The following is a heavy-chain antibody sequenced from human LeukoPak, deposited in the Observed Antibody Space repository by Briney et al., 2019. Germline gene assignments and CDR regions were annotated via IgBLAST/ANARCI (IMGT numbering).Heavy chain of an antibody. CDR3: PRDNDSSGYYDY. CDR2: IYYSGST. CDR1: GGSISSGDYY. D-gene: IGHD3-22*01. Sequence: SETLSLTCTVSGGSISSGDYYWSWIRQPPGKGLEWIGYIYYSGSTYYNPSLKSRVTISVDTSKNQFSLKLSSVTAADTAVYYCPRDNDSSGYYDYWGQGTLVTVSS. V-gene: IGHV4-30-4*01. J-gene: IGHJ4*02.